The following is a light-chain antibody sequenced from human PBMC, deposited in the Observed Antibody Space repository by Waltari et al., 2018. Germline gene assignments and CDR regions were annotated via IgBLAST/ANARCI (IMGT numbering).Light chain of an antibody. Sequence: DIVMTQSPDSLAVSLGGRATISCKSSQSVLYSSTNENYLAWYQQKPGQPPKLLISWASVREFGVPDRFTGSGSGTDFTLTISSLQAEDVAVYYCQQYYDTLWTFGQGTKVEIK. CDR1: QSVLYSSTNENY. CDR3: QQYYDTLWT. J-gene: IGKJ1*01. V-gene: IGKV4-1*01. CDR2: WAS.